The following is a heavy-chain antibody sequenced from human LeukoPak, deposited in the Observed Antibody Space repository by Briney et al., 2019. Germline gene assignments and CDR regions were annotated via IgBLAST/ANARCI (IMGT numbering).Heavy chain of an antibody. Sequence: PSETLSLTCTVSGGSISSYYWSWIRQPPGKGLEWIGYIYYSGSTNYNPSLKSRVTISVDTSKNQFSLKLSSVTAADTAVYYCARGLYYGDYVHWGQGPLVTVSS. V-gene: IGHV4-59*01. CDR1: GGSISSYY. CDR2: IYYSGST. D-gene: IGHD4-17*01. CDR3: ARGLYYGDYVH. J-gene: IGHJ4*02.